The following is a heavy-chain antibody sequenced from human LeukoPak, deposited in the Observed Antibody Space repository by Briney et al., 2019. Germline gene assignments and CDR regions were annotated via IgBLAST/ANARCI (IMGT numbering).Heavy chain of an antibody. Sequence: GGSLRLSCAASGFTFSDYYMNWIRQAPGKGLEWVSYISDTGTNINYADSVKGRFSISRDNSKNTLYLQMNSLRAEDTAVYYCAKRGDGGSGSLDYWGQGTLVTVSS. D-gene: IGHD3-10*01. CDR2: ISDTGTNI. J-gene: IGHJ4*02. CDR3: AKRGDGGSGSLDY. V-gene: IGHV3-11*01. CDR1: GFTFSDYY.